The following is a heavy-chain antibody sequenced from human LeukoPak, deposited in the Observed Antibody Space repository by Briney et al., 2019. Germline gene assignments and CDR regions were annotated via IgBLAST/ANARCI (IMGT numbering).Heavy chain of an antibody. CDR3: ARVRGEYSNYAGMDV. CDR1: GYTFTSHG. V-gene: IGHV1-18*04. J-gene: IGHJ6*02. D-gene: IGHD4-11*01. Sequence: ASVKVSFKASGYTFTSHGITWVRQAPGQGLEWMGWISTYNGNTNSAQNFQGRVTMTTDTSTTTAYMELRSLRSDDTAVYYCARVRGEYSNYAGMDVWGQGTTVSVSS. CDR2: ISTYNGNT.